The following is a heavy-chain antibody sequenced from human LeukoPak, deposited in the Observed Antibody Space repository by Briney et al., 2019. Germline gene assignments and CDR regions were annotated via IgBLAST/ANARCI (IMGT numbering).Heavy chain of an antibody. CDR1: GGSISSYY. Sequence: SETLSLTCTVSGGSISSYYWSWIRQPAGKGLEWIGRIYTSGSTNYNLSLKSRVTMSVDTSKNQFSLKLSSVTTADTAVYYCAREGASGWYEHRYDYWGQGTLVTVSS. CDR2: IYTSGST. CDR3: AREGASGWYEHRYDY. D-gene: IGHD6-19*01. J-gene: IGHJ4*02. V-gene: IGHV4-4*07.